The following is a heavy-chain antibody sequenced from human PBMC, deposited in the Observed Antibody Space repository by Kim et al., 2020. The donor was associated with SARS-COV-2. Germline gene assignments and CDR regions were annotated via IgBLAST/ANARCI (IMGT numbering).Heavy chain of an antibody. D-gene: IGHD2-15*01. J-gene: IGHJ4*02. CDR2: IIPILGIA. Sequence: SSVKVSCKASGGTFSSYAISWVRQAPGQGLEWMGRIIPILGIANYAQKFQGRVTITADKSTSTAYMELSSLRSEDTAVYYCASGGFPGPVDYWGQGTLVTVSS. CDR1: GGTFSSYA. V-gene: IGHV1-69*04. CDR3: ASGGFPGPVDY.